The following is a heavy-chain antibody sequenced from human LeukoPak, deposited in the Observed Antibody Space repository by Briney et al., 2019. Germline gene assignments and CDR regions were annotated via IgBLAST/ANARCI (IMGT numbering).Heavy chain of an antibody. V-gene: IGHV3-23*01. Sequence: PGGSLRLSCAASGFTFSSYAMSWVRQAPGKGLEWVSAISGSGGSTYYADSVKGRFTISRDNSKNTLYLQMNSLRAEDTAVYYCARDGKRWLVPYYYGMDVWGQGTTVTVSS. J-gene: IGHJ6*02. CDR2: ISGSGGST. D-gene: IGHD6-19*01. CDR1: GFTFSSYA. CDR3: ARDGKRWLVPYYYGMDV.